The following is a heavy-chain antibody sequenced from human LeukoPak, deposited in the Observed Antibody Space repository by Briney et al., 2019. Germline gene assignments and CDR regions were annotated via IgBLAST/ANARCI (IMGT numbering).Heavy chain of an antibody. CDR2: MHPTGGST. D-gene: IGHD5-18*01. V-gene: IGHV1-46*01. Sequence: GASVKISCKASGYTFSGHYIHWVRQAPGQGLEWMVVMHPTGGSTNYAQRFEGRVTMTRDTSTSTVYMDLRSLTSEDTAVYYCARDDFDTAMVYNYFDPWGQGTLVTVSS. CDR1: GYTFSGHY. CDR3: ARDDFDTAMVYNYFDP. J-gene: IGHJ5*02.